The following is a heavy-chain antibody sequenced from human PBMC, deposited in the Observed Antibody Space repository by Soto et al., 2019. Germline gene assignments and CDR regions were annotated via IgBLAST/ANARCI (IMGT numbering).Heavy chain of an antibody. CDR3: ARSGNYRLDC. CDR2: ISFSGSTI. D-gene: IGHD1-26*01. V-gene: IGHV3-11*04. CDR1: GFTFSDYY. Sequence: GASLGLSCAASGFTFSDYYMTWIRQAPGKGLEWISYISFSGSTIYYADSVKGRFTISRDNAKNSLYLQMNSLRAEDTAVYYCARSGNYRLDCWGQGTLVTVSS. J-gene: IGHJ4*02.